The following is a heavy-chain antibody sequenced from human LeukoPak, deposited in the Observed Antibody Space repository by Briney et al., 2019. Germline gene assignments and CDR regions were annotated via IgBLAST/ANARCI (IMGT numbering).Heavy chain of an antibody. CDR2: INHSGST. CDR3: ARGGGSSPYRY. J-gene: IGHJ4*02. D-gene: IGHD6-6*01. Sequence: SETLSLTCAVYGGSFSGYYWSWIRRPPGKGLEWIGEINHSGSTNYNPSLKSRVTISVDTSKNQFSLKLSSVTAADTAVYYCARGGGSSPYRYWGQGTLVTVSS. V-gene: IGHV4-34*01. CDR1: GGSFSGYY.